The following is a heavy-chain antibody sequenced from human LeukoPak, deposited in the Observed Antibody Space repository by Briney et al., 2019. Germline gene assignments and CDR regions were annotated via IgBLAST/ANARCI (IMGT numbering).Heavy chain of an antibody. CDR3: ARQETYYYDSSGYYQYFQH. D-gene: IGHD3-22*01. J-gene: IGHJ1*01. CDR1: SGSISRYY. V-gene: IGHV4-59*08. Sequence: PSETLSLTCTVSSGSISRYYWSWIRQPPGKGLEWIGYIYYSGSTNYNPSLKSRVTISVDTSKNQFSLKLSSVTAADTAVYYCARQETYYYDSSGYYQYFQHWGQGTLVTVSS. CDR2: IYYSGST.